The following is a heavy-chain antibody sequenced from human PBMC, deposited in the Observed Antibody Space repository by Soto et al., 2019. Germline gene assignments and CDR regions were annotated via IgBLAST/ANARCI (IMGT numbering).Heavy chain of an antibody. CDR1: GFTFSSYW. D-gene: IGHD5-12*01. J-gene: IGHJ3*02. CDR2: IKQDGSEK. CDR3: ARQREYSGYVIAFDI. V-gene: IGHV3-7*01. Sequence: GGSLRLSCAASGFTFSSYWMSWVRQAPGKGLEWVANIKQDGSEKYYVDSVKGRFTISRDNAKNSLYLQMNSLRAEDTAVYYCARQREYSGYVIAFDIWGQGTMVTVSS.